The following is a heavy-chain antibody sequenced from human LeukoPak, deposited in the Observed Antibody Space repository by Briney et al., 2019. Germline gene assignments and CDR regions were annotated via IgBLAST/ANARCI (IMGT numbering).Heavy chain of an antibody. CDR3: ARFPAVTTEYFDY. Sequence: PSETLSLTCTVSGGSISSSSYYWGWIRQPPGKGLEWIGSIYYSGSTYYNPSLKSRVTISVDTSKNQLSLKLSSVTAADTAVYYCARFPAVTTEYFDYWGQGTLVTVSS. CDR2: IYYSGST. D-gene: IGHD4-17*01. V-gene: IGHV4-39*01. CDR1: GGSISSSSYY. J-gene: IGHJ4*02.